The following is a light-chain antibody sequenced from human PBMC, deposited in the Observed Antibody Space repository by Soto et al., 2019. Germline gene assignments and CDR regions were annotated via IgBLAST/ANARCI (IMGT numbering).Light chain of an antibody. CDR1: QSVSSNY. CDR3: QQYNNWPPVT. CDR2: GVS. V-gene: IGKV3-15*01. J-gene: IGKJ1*01. Sequence: EIVLTQSPGTLSLSPGERATLSCRASQSVSSNYLAWYQQKPGQAPRLLMYGVSSRATGIPARFSGSGSGTELTLTISSLQSEDCAVYYCQQYNNWPPVTFGQGTKVDIK.